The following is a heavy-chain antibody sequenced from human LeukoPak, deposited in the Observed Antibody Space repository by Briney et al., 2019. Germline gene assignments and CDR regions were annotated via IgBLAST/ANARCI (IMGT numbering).Heavy chain of an antibody. CDR2: ISYDGNNK. CDR3: AKDHYFYDSSGYSPGGMDV. D-gene: IGHD3-22*01. V-gene: IGHV3-30*18. CDR1: GFSFRNYD. J-gene: IGHJ6*02. Sequence: PGGSLRLSCAASGFSFRNYDIHWVRQAPGKGLEWVAVISYDGNNKFYADSVKGRFTISRDNSKNTVDLQMNSLRTEDTAVYYCAKDHYFYDSSGYSPGGMDVWGQGTTVTVPS.